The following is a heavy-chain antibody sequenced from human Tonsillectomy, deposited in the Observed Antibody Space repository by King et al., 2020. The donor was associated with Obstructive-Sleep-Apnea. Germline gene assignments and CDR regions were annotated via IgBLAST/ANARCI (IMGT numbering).Heavy chain of an antibody. J-gene: IGHJ6*02. CDR2: IHHSGST. D-gene: IGHD3-10*01. V-gene: IGHV4-39*01. CDR3: ARHVHGSASYCYYSMDV. Sequence: LQLQESGPGLVKPSETLSLTCTVSGGSISSNTYYWGWIRQPLGKGLEWIANIHHSGSTFYNPSLKSRVTISVDTSKNQFSLMLSSVTAADTAVYYCARHVHGSASYCYYSMDVWGQGTTVTVSS. CDR1: GGSISSNTYY.